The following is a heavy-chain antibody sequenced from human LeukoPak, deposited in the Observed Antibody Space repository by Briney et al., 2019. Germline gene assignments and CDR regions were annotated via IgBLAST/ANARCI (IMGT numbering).Heavy chain of an antibody. CDR3: ARAILNWGPNYYFDY. J-gene: IGHJ4*02. V-gene: IGHV3-7*01. D-gene: IGHD7-27*01. CDR1: GFTFSSYW. Sequence: GGSLRLSCAASGFTFSSYWMSWVRQAPGKGLEWVANIKQDGSEKYYVDSVKGRFTISRDNAKNSLYLQMNSLRAEDTAVYYCARAILNWGPNYYFDYWGQGTLVTVSS. CDR2: IKQDGSEK.